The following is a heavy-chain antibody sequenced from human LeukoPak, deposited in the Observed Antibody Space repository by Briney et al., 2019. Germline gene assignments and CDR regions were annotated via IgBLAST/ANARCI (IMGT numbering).Heavy chain of an antibody. CDR3: ARELTHSSGWYFAY. J-gene: IGHJ4*01. D-gene: IGHD6-19*01. V-gene: IGHV3-33*01. CDR1: GLTFSSYG. CDR2: IWYDGSNQ. Sequence: GGSLRLPCAASGLTFSSYGMHWVRQAPGKGLEWVAVIWYDGSNQFYADSVKGRFTISRDNSKNTLYLQMNSLRAEDTAVYYCARELTHSSGWYFAYWGQGTLVTVSS.